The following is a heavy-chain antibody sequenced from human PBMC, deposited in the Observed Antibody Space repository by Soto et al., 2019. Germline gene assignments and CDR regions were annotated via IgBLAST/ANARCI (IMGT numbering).Heavy chain of an antibody. J-gene: IGHJ3*02. CDR1: GGTFSSYA. Sequence: ASVKVSCKASGGTFSSYAISWVRQAPGQRLEWMGGIIPIFGTANYAQKFQGRVTITADESTSTAYMELSSLRSEDTAVYYCARDAIGYCGGDCYPDDAFDIWGQGTMVTVSS. V-gene: IGHV1-69*13. CDR2: IIPIFGTA. CDR3: ARDAIGYCGGDCYPDDAFDI. D-gene: IGHD2-21*02.